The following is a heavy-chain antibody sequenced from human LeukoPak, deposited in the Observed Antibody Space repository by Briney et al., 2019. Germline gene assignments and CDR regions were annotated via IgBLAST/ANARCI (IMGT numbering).Heavy chain of an antibody. CDR3: ARRAVAENYFDY. D-gene: IGHD6-19*01. CDR1: GGSITSYY. J-gene: IGHJ4*02. Sequence: SETLSLTCSVSGGSITSYYWSWIRQPPGKGLEWIGYIYSSGSTTYNPSLKSRVTISVDTSKNQFSLKLTSVTAADTAVYYCARRAVAENYFDYWGQGTLVTDSS. CDR2: IYSSGST. V-gene: IGHV4-59*08.